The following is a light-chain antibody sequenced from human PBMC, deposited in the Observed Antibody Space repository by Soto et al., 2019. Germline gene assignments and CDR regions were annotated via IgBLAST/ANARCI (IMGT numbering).Light chain of an antibody. V-gene: IGKV4-1*01. CDR1: QGVFASSNNRNY. Sequence: DIVMTQSPDSLAVSLGERATINCKSSQGVFASSNNRNYVAWYQQKAGQPPKLLINWASTRQSGVPDRFSGSGSGTDFTLTISSLQAEDVAVYYCQQYYGPPFTFGPGTKVDIK. CDR3: QQYYGPPFT. J-gene: IGKJ3*01. CDR2: WAS.